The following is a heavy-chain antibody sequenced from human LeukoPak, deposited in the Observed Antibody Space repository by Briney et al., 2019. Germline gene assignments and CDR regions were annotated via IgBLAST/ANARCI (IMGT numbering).Heavy chain of an antibody. CDR2: IYHSGST. D-gene: IGHD3-9*01. Sequence: SETLSLXCTVSGYSISSGYYWGWIRQPPGKGLEWIGSIYHSGSTYYNPPLKSRVTISVDTSKNQFSLKLSSVTAADTAVYYCARDPLLTGYIGVWGQGILVTVSS. V-gene: IGHV4-38-2*02. CDR1: GYSISSGYY. J-gene: IGHJ4*02. CDR3: ARDPLLTGYIGV.